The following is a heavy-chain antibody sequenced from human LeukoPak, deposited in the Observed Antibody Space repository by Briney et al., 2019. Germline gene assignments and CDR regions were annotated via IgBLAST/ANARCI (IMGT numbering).Heavy chain of an antibody. J-gene: IGHJ3*02. CDR2: IIPIFGTA. CDR3: ARDSEHDIVVVVAAYAFDI. CDR1: GGTFSSYA. D-gene: IGHD2-15*01. V-gene: IGHV1-69*13. Sequence: ASVKVSCKASGGTFSSYAISWVRQAPGQGLEWMGGIIPIFGTANYAQKFQGRVTITADESTSTAYMELSSLRSEDTAVYYCARDSEHDIVVVVAAYAFDIWGQGTMVTVSS.